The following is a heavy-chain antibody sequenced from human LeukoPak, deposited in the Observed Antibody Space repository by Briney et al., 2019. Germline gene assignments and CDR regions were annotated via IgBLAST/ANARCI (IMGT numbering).Heavy chain of an antibody. V-gene: IGHV3-7*03. D-gene: IGHD5-18*01. J-gene: IGHJ4*02. Sequence: GGSLILSCTASGFTFSGSWMTWVRQTPGKGLEWVANIGEDGTAKNYVDSVKGRFTISRDNAKNSLFLQMNSLRAEDTALYHCARVRGYSYGYSAFDYWGQGTLVTVSS. CDR2: IGEDGTAK. CDR3: ARVRGYSYGYSAFDY. CDR1: GFTFSGSW.